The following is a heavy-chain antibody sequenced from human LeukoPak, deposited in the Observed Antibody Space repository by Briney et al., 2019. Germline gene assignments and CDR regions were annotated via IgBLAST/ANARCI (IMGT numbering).Heavy chain of an antibody. CDR3: ARVGITMIVVVIDY. V-gene: IGHV4-38-2*02. CDR2: IYHSGST. J-gene: IGHJ4*02. CDR1: AYSISSGYY. Sequence: TSETLSLTCTVSAYSISSGYYWGWIRQPPGKGLEWIGSIYHSGSTYYNPSLKSRVTISVDTSKNQFSLKLSSVTAADTAVYYCARVGITMIVVVIDYWGQGTLVTVSS. D-gene: IGHD3-22*01.